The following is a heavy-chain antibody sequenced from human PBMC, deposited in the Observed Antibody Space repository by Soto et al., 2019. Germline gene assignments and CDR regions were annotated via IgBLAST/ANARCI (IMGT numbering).Heavy chain of an antibody. CDR3: LKIEVAGRENRVYYYYGMDV. Sequence: PGGSLRLSCAASGFTFNNYAMSWVRQAPGKGLEWVSLLSGSDDSTYYADSVKGRFTMSSDSSKTTLYLHMNSLRAEDTAVYYCLKIEVAGRENRVYYYYGMDVWGQGTTVTVSS. CDR2: LSGSDDST. J-gene: IGHJ6*02. D-gene: IGHD6-19*01. CDR1: GFTFNNYA. V-gene: IGHV3-23*01.